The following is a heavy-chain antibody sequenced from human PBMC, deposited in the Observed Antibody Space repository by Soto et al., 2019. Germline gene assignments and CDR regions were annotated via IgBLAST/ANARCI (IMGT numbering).Heavy chain of an antibody. CDR2: ISSSGSYI. CDR3: ARGGRTSSFDY. V-gene: IGHV3-21*01. Sequence: EVQLVESGGGLVKPGGSLRLSCAASGFTFSSYSMNWVRQAPGKGLEWVSSISSSGSYIYYADSVKGRFTISRDNAKNSLYRQMNSLRAEDTAVYYCARGGRTSSFDYWGQGTLVTVSS. J-gene: IGHJ4*02. CDR1: GFTFSSYS.